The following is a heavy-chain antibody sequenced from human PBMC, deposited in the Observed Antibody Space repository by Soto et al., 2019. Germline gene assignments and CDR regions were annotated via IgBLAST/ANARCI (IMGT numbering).Heavy chain of an antibody. CDR2: INPSGGST. D-gene: IGHD6-19*01. J-gene: IGHJ3*01. CDR3: ARARQWLVSFDC. CDR1: GYTFTSYY. V-gene: IGHV1-46*03. Sequence: ASGKVSSKASGYTFTSYYMHWVRQAPGQGLEWMGIINPSGGSTSYEQKIKSRVTMTRNTSTSTVYMEPSSLRSEDTAVYYRARARQWLVSFDCWGQGTMVTVSS.